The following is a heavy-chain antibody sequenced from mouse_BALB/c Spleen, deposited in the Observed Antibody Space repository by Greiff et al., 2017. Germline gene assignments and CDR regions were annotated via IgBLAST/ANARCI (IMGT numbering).Heavy chain of an antibody. CDR2: INPNNGGT. CDR1: GYTFTEYT. D-gene: IGHD1-1*01. V-gene: IGHV1-22*01. J-gene: IGHJ4*01. CDR3: ARNYYGSSLYAMDY. Sequence: EVQLQQSGPELVKPGASVKISCKTSGYTFTEYTMHWVKQSHGKSLEWIGGINPNNGGTSYNQQFKGKATLTVYQSSSTAYMERRSLTSEDSAVYYCARNYYGSSLYAMDYWGQGTSVTVSS.